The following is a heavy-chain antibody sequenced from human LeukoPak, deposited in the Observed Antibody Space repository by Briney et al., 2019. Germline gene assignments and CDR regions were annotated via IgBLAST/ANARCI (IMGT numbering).Heavy chain of an antibody. V-gene: IGHV3-23*01. CDR2: ISGSGGST. D-gene: IGHD6-19*01. J-gene: IGHJ4*02. CDR1: GSTFSSYA. Sequence: GGSLRLSCAASGSTFSSYAMSWVRQAPGKGLEWVSAISGSGGSTYYADSVKGRFTISRDNSKNTLYLQMNSLRAEDTAVYYCAKGIIGSYSSGSLVFDYWGQGTLVTVSS. CDR3: AKGIIGSYSSGSLVFDY.